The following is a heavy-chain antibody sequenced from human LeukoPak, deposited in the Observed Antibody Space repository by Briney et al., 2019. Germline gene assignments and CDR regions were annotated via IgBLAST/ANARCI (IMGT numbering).Heavy chain of an antibody. V-gene: IGHV4-39*07. D-gene: IGHD5-12*01. CDR3: ARDSVESGYDSWWFDP. CDR1: GGSISSSSYY. J-gene: IGHJ5*02. CDR2: IYYSGST. Sequence: SETLSLTCTVSGGSISSSSYYWGWIRQPPGKGLEWIGSIYYSGSTYYNPSLKSRVTISVDRSKNQFSLKLSSVTAADTAVYYCARDSVESGYDSWWFDPWGQGTLVTVSS.